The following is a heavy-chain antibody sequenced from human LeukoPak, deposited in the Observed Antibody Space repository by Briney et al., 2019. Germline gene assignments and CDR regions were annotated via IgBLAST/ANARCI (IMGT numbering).Heavy chain of an antibody. CDR2: IYHSGST. J-gene: IGHJ4*02. V-gene: IGHV4-39*01. CDR1: GGSISSSSYY. CDR3: ARRLYGDYEDY. D-gene: IGHD4-17*01. Sequence: SETLSLTCTVSGGSISSSSYYWGWIRQPPGKGLEWIGSIYHSGSTYSNPSLKIRVTISVDTSKNQFSLKLSSVTAADTAVYYCARRLYGDYEDYWGQGTLVTVSS.